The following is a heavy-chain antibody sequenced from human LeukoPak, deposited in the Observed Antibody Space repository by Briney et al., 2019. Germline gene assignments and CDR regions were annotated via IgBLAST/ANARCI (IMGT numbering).Heavy chain of an antibody. J-gene: IGHJ4*02. CDR3: ASPSYCGGDCYSEY. V-gene: IGHV3-23*01. D-gene: IGHD2-21*02. Sequence: GGSLRLSCAASGFSFSSYAMNWVRQAPGKGLEWVSGISGSGGSTYYADSVKGRFTISRDNSKNTLYLQMNSLRAEDTAVYYCASPSYCGGDCYSEYWGQGTLVTVSS. CDR2: ISGSGGST. CDR1: GFSFSSYA.